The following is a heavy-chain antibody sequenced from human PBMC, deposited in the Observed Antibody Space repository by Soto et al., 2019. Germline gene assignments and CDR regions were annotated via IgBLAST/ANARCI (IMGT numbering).Heavy chain of an antibody. Sequence: GASVKVSCKASGYTFTGYYMHWVRQAPGQGLEWMGWINPNSGGTNYAQKFQGWVTMTRDTSISTAYMELSRLRSDDTAVYYCARGTSVWLAAAGTWALGYYYGMDVWGQGTTVTVSS. CDR3: ARGTSVWLAAAGTWALGYYYGMDV. D-gene: IGHD6-13*01. CDR2: INPNSGGT. J-gene: IGHJ6*02. V-gene: IGHV1-2*04. CDR1: GYTFTGYY.